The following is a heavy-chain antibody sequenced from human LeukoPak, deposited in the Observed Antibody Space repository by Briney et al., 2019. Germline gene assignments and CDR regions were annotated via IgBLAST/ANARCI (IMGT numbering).Heavy chain of an antibody. V-gene: IGHV3-48*04. Sequence: GGSLRLSCAASGFTFSSYAMNWVRQAPGKGLEWVSYISSSSSTIYYADSVKGRFTISRDNAKNSLYLQMNSLRAEDTAVYYCARAGRDGYNTYNWFDPWGQGTLVTVSS. CDR3: ARAGRDGYNTYNWFDP. CDR1: GFTFSSYA. CDR2: ISSSSSTI. J-gene: IGHJ5*02. D-gene: IGHD5-24*01.